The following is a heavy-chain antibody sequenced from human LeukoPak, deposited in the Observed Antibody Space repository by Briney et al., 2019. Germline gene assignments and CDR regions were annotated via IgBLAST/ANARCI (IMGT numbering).Heavy chain of an antibody. CDR3: ARGSSSTWPSDY. D-gene: IGHD6-13*01. V-gene: IGHV4-59*01. CDR2: IYYSGST. Sequence: KTSETLSLTCTVSGGSISSYYWSWIRQPPGKGLEWIGSIYYSGSTNYNPSLQSRVTISLDMSRNQFSLKLISATAADTAVYYCARGSSSTWPSDYWGQGTLVTVSS. CDR1: GGSISSYY. J-gene: IGHJ4*02.